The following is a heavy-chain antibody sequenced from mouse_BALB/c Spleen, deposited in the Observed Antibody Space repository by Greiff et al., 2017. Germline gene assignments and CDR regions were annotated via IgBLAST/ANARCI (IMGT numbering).Heavy chain of an antibody. Sequence: ESGPSLVKPSQTLSLTCSVTGDSITSGYWNWIRKFPGNKLEYMGYISYSGSTYYNPSLKSRISITRDTSKNQYYLQLNSVTTEDTATYYCARNYYDYQAWFAYWGQGTLVTVSA. CDR3: ARNYYDYQAWFAY. CDR1: GDSITSGY. V-gene: IGHV3-8*02. D-gene: IGHD2-4*01. CDR2: ISYSGST. J-gene: IGHJ3*01.